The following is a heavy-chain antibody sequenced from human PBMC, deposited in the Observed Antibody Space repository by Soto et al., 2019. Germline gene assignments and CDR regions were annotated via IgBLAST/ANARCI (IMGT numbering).Heavy chain of an antibody. J-gene: IGHJ5*02. CDR3: ARLKLGLWFDP. CDR2: IYYSGST. Sequence: LSLTCTVSGGSISSSSYYWGWIRQPPGKGLEWIGSIYYSGSTYYNPSLKSRVTISVDTSKNQFSLKLSSVTAADTAVYYCARLKLGLWFDPWGQGTLVTVSS. CDR1: GGSISSSSYY. D-gene: IGHD6-6*01. V-gene: IGHV4-39*01.